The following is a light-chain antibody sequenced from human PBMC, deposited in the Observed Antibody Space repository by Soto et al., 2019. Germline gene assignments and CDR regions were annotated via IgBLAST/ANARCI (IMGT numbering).Light chain of an antibody. V-gene: IGKV1-6*01. CDR2: AAS. CDR3: LQDYDFPYT. CDR1: QDIRVD. Sequence: AIQMTQSPPSLSTSVGDRVIITCRASQDIRVDVGWLQQRPGHAPNLLIYAASTLHTGVPSTFTGSGSGTDLTLTSNDLQPEDVATYFCLQDYDFPYTFGLGTKLEI. J-gene: IGKJ2*01.